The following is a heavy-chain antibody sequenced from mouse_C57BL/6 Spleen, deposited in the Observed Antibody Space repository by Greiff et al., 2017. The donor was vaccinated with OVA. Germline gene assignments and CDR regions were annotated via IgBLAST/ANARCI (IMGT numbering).Heavy chain of an antibody. V-gene: IGHV1-50*01. CDR3: ARRDYDYAMDY. CDR2: IDPSDSYT. D-gene: IGHD1-1*01. CDR1: GYTFTSYW. Sequence: VQLQQPGAELVKPGASVKLSCKASGYTFTSYWMQWVKQSPGQGLEWIGEIDPSDSYTNYNQKFKGKATLTVDTSSSTAYMQLSSLTSEDSAVYYCARRDYDYAMDYWGQGTSVTVSS. J-gene: IGHJ4*01.